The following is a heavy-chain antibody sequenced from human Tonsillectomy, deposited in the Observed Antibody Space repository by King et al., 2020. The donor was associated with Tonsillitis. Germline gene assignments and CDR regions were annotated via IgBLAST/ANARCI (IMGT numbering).Heavy chain of an antibody. Sequence: VQLVESGGGVVQPGRSQRLSCAASGFTFSTYAVHWVRQAPGKGLEWVAVISFDGSNKYYADSVKGRFTISRDNSKNTLYLQMDSLRPEDTAMCYCASGEGFCSGGSCHSYYYYGMDVWGQGTTVTVSS. D-gene: IGHD2-15*01. CDR2: ISFDGSNK. J-gene: IGHJ6*02. CDR3: ASGEGFCSGGSCHSYYYYGMDV. CDR1: GFTFSTYA. V-gene: IGHV3-30*04.